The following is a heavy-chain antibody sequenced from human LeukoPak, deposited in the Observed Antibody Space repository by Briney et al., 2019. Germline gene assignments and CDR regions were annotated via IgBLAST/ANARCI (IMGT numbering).Heavy chain of an antibody. CDR1: GYTFTSYG. Sequence: ASVKVSCKASGYTFTSYGISWVRQAPGQGLEWMGWISAYNGNTNYAQRLQGRVTMTTDTSTSTAYMELRSLRSDDTAVYYCATPSDYGDYSMAVAFDIWGQGTMVTVSS. V-gene: IGHV1-18*01. CDR2: ISAYNGNT. D-gene: IGHD4-17*01. J-gene: IGHJ3*02. CDR3: ATPSDYGDYSMAVAFDI.